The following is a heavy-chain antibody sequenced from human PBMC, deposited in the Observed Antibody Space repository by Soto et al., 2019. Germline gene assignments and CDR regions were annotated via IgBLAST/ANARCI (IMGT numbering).Heavy chain of an antibody. CDR1: GYTFTTYW. CDR2: IYPGDSDT. V-gene: IGHV5-51*01. J-gene: IGHJ4*02. D-gene: IGHD3-22*01. CDR3: ARSSYYYDTSGYWSFAY. Sequence: PGESLKISCKGSGYTFTTYWIGWVRQMPGKGLEWMGIIYPGDSDTRYSPSFQGQVTISADKSINTAYLQWSSLKASDTAMYYCARSSYYYDTSGYWSFAYWGQGTLVTVSS.